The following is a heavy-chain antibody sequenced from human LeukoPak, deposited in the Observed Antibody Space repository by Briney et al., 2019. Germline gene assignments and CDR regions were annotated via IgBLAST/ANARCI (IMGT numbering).Heavy chain of an antibody. V-gene: IGHV1-2*02. CDR3: ARDVGEYCSSTNCYASHY. J-gene: IGHJ4*02. CDR1: GYTFTGYY. Sequence: ASVKVSCKASGYTFTGYYMHWVRQAPGQGLEWMGWINPNSCGTNYAQKFQGGVTMTRDTSITTAYMELSSLRSDDTAVYYCARDVGEYCSSTNCYASHYWGQGTLVTVSS. D-gene: IGHD2-2*01. CDR2: INPNSCGT.